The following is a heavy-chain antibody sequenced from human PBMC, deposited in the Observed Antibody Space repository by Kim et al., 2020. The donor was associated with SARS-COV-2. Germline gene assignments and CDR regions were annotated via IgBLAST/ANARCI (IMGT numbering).Heavy chain of an antibody. V-gene: IGHV3-7*01. CDR1: GFTFSNYW. CDR3: ARSRGWEPLDV. J-gene: IGHJ6*02. Sequence: GGSLRLSCEASGFTFSNYWMSWVRQAPGKGLEWVANIKQDGSESYYVDSVKGRFTISRDNAKISLYLQMNSLRADDTALYYCARSRGWEPLDVWGQGTTVTVSS. CDR2: IKQDGSES. D-gene: IGHD1-26*01.